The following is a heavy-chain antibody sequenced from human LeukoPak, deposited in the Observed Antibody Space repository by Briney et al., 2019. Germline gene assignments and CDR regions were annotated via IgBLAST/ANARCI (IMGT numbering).Heavy chain of an antibody. CDR1: GFTFTSSA. CDR2: IVVGSGNT. D-gene: IGHD6-19*01. CDR3: ANVGGSGWWGEADY. V-gene: IGHV1-58*01. J-gene: IGHJ4*02. Sequence: SVKVSCKASGFTFTSSAVQWVRQARGQRLEWIGWIVVGSGNTNYAQKFQERVTITRDMSTSTAYMELSSLRAEDTAVYYCANVGGSGWWGEADYWGQGTLVTVSS.